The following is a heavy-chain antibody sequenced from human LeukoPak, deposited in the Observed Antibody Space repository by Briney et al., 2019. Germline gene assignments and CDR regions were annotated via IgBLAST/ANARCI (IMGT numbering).Heavy chain of an antibody. D-gene: IGHD3-22*01. CDR1: GLTISSYE. CDR3: ARGGGRGDYNERYYFDY. CDR2: ISSSGSTI. J-gene: IGHJ4*02. Sequence: GGSLRLSCAASGLTISSYEMSWVRQAAGKGLEWISYISSSGSTIFYSDSVKGRFTISRDNAKNSLHLQMNSLTAEDTAVYYCARGGGRGDYNERYYFDYWGQGTLVTVSP. V-gene: IGHV3-48*03.